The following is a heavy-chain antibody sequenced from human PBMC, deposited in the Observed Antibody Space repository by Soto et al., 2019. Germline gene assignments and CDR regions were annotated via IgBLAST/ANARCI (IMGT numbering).Heavy chain of an antibody. CDR3: ARGVEEMATTTAVWSFDL. Sequence: QVQLVQSGAEVKKPGSSVKVSCKASGDTFSSHAFGWVRQAPGQGLEWMGGIIPFFGTANYAQKFEGRVAITADESTTTAYRGLSSLRSEDTAVYYCARGVEEMATTTAVWSFDLWGRGTLVTVSS. D-gene: IGHD1-1*01. CDR2: IIPFFGTA. J-gene: IGHJ2*01. V-gene: IGHV1-69*01. CDR1: GDTFSSHA.